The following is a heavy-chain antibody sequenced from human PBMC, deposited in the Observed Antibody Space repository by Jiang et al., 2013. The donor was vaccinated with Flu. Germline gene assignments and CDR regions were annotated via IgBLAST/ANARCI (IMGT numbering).Heavy chain of an antibody. J-gene: IGHJ4*02. V-gene: IGHV4-39*01. CDR2: IYYSGST. D-gene: IGHD6-19*01. Sequence: GSGLVKPSETLSLTCTVSGGSISSSSYYWGWIRQPPGKGLEWIGSIYYSGSTYYNPSLKSRVTISVDTSKNQFSLKLSSVTAADTAVYYCARIAVWYSSGLVNFDYWGQGTLVTVSS. CDR1: GGSISSSSYY. CDR3: ARIAVWYSSGLVNFDY.